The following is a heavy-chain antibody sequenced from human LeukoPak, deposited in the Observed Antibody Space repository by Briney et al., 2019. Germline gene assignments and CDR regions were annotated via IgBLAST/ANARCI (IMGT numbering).Heavy chain of an antibody. V-gene: IGHV1-2*02. CDR1: GNSN. CDR3: ARAVRYGGYYYYGMDV. D-gene: IGHD3-10*01. CDR2: INPNSGGT. J-gene: IGHJ6*02. Sequence: ASVKVSCKDSGNSNIHWVRQTPGQGLEWMGWINPNSGGTNYAQKFQGRVTMTRDTSISTAYMELSRLRSDDTAVYYCARAVRYGGYYYYGMDVWGQGTTVTVSS.